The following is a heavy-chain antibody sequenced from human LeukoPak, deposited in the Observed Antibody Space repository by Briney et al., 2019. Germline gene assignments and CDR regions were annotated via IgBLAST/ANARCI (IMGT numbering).Heavy chain of an antibody. Sequence: TGGSLRLSCAVSGFTFSSYRMSWVRQAPGKGLEWVSSITTTSSYIYYADSVKGRFTISRDNAKSSLFLQMNSLRAEDTGVYYCASDSSSSPAYYHYYMDAWGKGTTVTVSS. CDR1: GFTFSSYR. CDR2: ITTTSSYI. CDR3: ASDSSSSPAYYHYYMDA. D-gene: IGHD6-13*01. J-gene: IGHJ6*03. V-gene: IGHV3-21*01.